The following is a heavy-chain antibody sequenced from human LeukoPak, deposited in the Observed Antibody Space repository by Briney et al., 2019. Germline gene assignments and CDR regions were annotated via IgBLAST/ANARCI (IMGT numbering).Heavy chain of an antibody. CDR3: PRVRYGELDV. Sequence: GGSLRLSCAASGFTFSSYAMSWVRQAPGKGQGWVSSMSGSGGSTYYADSVKGRFTISRDDSKNTLNLQMNSLRAEDTAVYYSPRVRYGELDVWGQGTTVTVSS. V-gene: IGHV3-23*01. D-gene: IGHD4-17*01. CDR1: GFTFSSYA. J-gene: IGHJ6*02. CDR2: MSGSGGST.